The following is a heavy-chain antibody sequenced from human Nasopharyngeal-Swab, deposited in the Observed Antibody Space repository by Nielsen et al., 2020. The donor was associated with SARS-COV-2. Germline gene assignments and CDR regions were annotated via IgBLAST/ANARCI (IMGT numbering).Heavy chain of an antibody. CDR1: GFTFSSYS. CDR2: ISTRGTDI. D-gene: IGHD5-12*01. Sequence: GESLKISCAASGFTFSSYSMKWVRQAPGTGLEWISAISTRGTDIYYADSVKGRFTISRDNARRSLFLQMTSLRAEDTAVYYCARGVGAYDLDYYMDVWGKGTTVTVSS. J-gene: IGHJ6*03. V-gene: IGHV3-21*01. CDR3: ARGVGAYDLDYYMDV.